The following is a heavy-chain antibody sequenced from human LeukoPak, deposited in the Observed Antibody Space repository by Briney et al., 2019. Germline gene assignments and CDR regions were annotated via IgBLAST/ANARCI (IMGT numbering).Heavy chain of an antibody. V-gene: IGHV1-18*01. CDR3: ARDPLQDSYGFDY. J-gene: IGHJ4*02. Sequence: ASVKVSCKASGYTFTSYSISWVRQAPGQGLEWMGWISAYNGNTNYAQKLQGRVTMTTDTSTSTAYMELSSLRSEDTAVYYCARDPLQDSYGFDYWGQGTLVTVSS. CDR1: GYTFTSYS. CDR2: ISAYNGNT. D-gene: IGHD5-18*01.